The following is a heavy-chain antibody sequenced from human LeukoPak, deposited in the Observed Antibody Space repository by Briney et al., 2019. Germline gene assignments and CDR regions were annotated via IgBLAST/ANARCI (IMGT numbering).Heavy chain of an antibody. CDR2: IKQDGSER. J-gene: IGHJ5*02. CDR3: ARYYYGSGSYYNPSWFDP. D-gene: IGHD3-10*01. CDR1: GFTFSSYW. V-gene: IGHV3-7*03. Sequence: GGSLRLSCATSGFTFSSYWMSWVRQAPGKGLEWVANIKQDGSERNYVDSVKGRFTIFRDNAKNSLYLQMNSLRAEDTALYHCARYYYGSGSYYNPSWFDPWGQGTLVTVSS.